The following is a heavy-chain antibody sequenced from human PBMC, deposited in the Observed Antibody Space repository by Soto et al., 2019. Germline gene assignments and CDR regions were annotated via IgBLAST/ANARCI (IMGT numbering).Heavy chain of an antibody. J-gene: IGHJ4*02. CDR3: ARDLTGLDY. V-gene: IGHV3-7*05. CDR1: GFTFSRFW. D-gene: IGHD3-16*01. CDR2: IKQDGSQK. Sequence: GGSLRLSCVASGFTFSRFWMTWVRQAPGRGLEWVANIKQDGSQKNYVDFVKGRFTISRDNARNSLFLQMSDLRADDTAVYYCARDLTGLDYWGQGTLVTVSS.